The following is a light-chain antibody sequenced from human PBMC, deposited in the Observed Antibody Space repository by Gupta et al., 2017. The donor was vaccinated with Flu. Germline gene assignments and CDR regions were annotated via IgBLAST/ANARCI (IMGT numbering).Light chain of an antibody. Sequence: PATLSLSPGERATLSCRASRSISRYLAWFQQRPGQSPRLLIYDASTRATGIPARFSGSGSGTDFTLTISSLEPEDFAVYYCQQRNSWPLTFGGGTKVEIK. J-gene: IGKJ4*01. CDR2: DAS. CDR1: RSISRY. V-gene: IGKV3-11*01. CDR3: QQRNSWPLT.